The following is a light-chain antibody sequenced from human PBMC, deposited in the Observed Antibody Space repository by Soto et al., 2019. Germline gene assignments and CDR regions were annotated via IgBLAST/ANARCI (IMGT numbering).Light chain of an antibody. CDR2: LHSDGSH. V-gene: IGLV4-69*01. J-gene: IGLJ3*02. CDR3: QTWGTGIRV. CDR1: AGHSSYA. Sequence: QLVLTQSPSASASLGASVNLTCTLSAGHSSYAIAWLQQQPEKGPRFLMKLHSDGSHNKGDGIPDRFSGSSSGTERYLTISSLQSEDEDDYYCQTWGTGIRVFGGGTKLTVL.